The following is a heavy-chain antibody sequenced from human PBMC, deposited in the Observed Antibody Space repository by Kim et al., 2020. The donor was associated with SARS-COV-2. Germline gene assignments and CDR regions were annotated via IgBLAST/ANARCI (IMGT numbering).Heavy chain of an antibody. V-gene: IGHV3-21*01. CDR1: GFTFSSYS. CDR3: ARGGGEAATIYYYYGMDV. CDR2: ISSSSSYI. Sequence: GGSLRLSCAASGFTFSSYSMNWVRQAPGKGLEWVSSISSSSSYIYYADSVKGRFTISRDNAKNSLYLQMNSLRAEDTAVYYCARGGGEAATIYYYYGMDVWGQGTTVTVSS. D-gene: IGHD3-16*01. J-gene: IGHJ6*02.